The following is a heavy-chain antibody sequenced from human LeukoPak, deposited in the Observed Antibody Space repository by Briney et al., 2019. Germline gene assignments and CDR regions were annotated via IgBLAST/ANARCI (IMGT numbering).Heavy chain of an antibody. Sequence: GRSLRLACAASGFTFDDYAMHWVRQAPGKGLEWVSGISWNSGSIGYADSVKGRFTISRDNAKNSLYLQMNSLRAEDTALYYCAKATRGGVTLPYYFDYWGQGTLVTVSS. J-gene: IGHJ4*02. CDR1: GFTFDDYA. CDR3: AKATRGGVTLPYYFDY. V-gene: IGHV3-9*01. CDR2: ISWNSGSI. D-gene: IGHD3-16*01.